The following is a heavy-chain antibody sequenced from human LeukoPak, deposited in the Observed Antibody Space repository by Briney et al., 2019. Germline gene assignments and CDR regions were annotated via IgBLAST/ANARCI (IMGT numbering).Heavy chain of an antibody. V-gene: IGHV3-7*01. Sequence: GGSLTLSCAVSGFTFSSYWMSWVRQAPGQGLEWVANIKQDGSEKYYVDSVRSRFTISRDNAKNSLYLQMNSLRAEDTAVYYCARDVRVAVGSTHKGYYFDYWGQGTLVTVSS. CDR1: GFTFSSYW. D-gene: IGHD1-26*01. CDR2: IKQDGSEK. J-gene: IGHJ4*02. CDR3: ARDVRVAVGSTHKGYYFDY.